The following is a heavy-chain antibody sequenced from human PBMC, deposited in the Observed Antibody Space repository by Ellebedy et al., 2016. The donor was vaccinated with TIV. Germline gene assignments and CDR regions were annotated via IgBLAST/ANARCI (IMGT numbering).Heavy chain of an antibody. V-gene: IGHV3-33*06. CDR1: GFTFSNYG. CDR3: AKEPRSSAYYEISYGMYV. J-gene: IGHJ6*02. D-gene: IGHD3-9*01. Sequence: GESLKISCAASGFTFSNYGMHWVRQAPGKGLEWVAVIWYDGSNKYYADSVKGRFTISRDNSKNTLYLQMKSLRAEDTAVYYCAKEPRSSAYYEISYGMYVWGQGTTVTVSS. CDR2: IWYDGSNK.